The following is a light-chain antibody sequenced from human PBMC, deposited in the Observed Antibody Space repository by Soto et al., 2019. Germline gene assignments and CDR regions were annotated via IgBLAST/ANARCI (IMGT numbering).Light chain of an antibody. Sequence: QSVLTQPHSASGTPRQRVTISCSGSSSNIGTSSVHWFQQLPGTAPKLLISTTNQRPSGVPERFSGSKSGTSASLAISGLQSEDEADYYCAAWDDSLNGHVFGTGTKV. CDR1: SSNIGTSS. CDR3: AAWDDSLNGHV. J-gene: IGLJ1*01. CDR2: TTN. V-gene: IGLV1-44*01.